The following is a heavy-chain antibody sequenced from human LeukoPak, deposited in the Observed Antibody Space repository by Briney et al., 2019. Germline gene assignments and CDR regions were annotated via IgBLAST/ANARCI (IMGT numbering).Heavy chain of an antibody. Sequence: ASVKVSCKASGYTFINYDIMWVRQATGQGLEWMGWMNSNTGNTGYAQRFQGRVTMTRDTSRSTAYMELSSLGSEDTAVYYCTRGRGGTIDRGYMDYWGQGTLVTVYS. D-gene: IGHD1-1*01. J-gene: IGHJ4*02. CDR3: TRGRGGTIDRGYMDY. CDR1: GYTFINYD. CDR2: MNSNTGNT. V-gene: IGHV1-8*01.